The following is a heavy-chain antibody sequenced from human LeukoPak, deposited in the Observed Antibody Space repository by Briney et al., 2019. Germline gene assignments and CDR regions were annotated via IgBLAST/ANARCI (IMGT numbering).Heavy chain of an antibody. CDR1: GFAFSNCG. D-gene: IGHD1-14*01. V-gene: IGHV3-23*01. Sequence: PGGSLRLSCAASGFAFSNCGMGWVRQAPGRGQEWVSSIGGNSGIQTYYADSVKGRFTISRDNPKDTLYLQMDSLRAEDTAVYYCAKERMYNNGWFSPWGQGTLVTVSS. CDR2: IGGNSGIQT. J-gene: IGHJ5*02. CDR3: AKERMYNNGWFSP.